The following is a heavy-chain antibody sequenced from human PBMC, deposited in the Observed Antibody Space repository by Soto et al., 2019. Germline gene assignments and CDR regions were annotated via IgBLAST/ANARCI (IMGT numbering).Heavy chain of an antibody. D-gene: IGHD2-2*01. J-gene: IGHJ3*02. V-gene: IGHV3-66*01. CDR2: IYSGGST. Sequence: EVQLVESGGGLVQPGGSLRLSCAASGFTVSSNYMSWVRQAPGKGLEWVSVIYSGGSTYYADSVKGRFTISRDNSKNTLYLQMNSLRAEDTAVYYCARFLSDVPAAIRDAFDIWGQGTMVTVSS. CDR1: GFTVSSNY. CDR3: ARFLSDVPAAIRDAFDI.